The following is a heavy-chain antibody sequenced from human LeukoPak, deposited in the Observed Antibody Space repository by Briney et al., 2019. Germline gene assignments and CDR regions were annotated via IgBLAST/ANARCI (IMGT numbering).Heavy chain of an antibody. V-gene: IGHV4-59*01. Sequence: SETLSLTCTVSGGSISSYYWSWIRQPPGKGPECIGYIYYSGSTNYNPSLKSRVTISVDTSKNQFSLKLSSVTAADTAVYYCARGSPYSSSFCFDYWGQGTLVTVSS. CDR3: ARGSPYSSSFCFDY. CDR1: GGSISSYY. D-gene: IGHD6-6*01. J-gene: IGHJ4*02. CDR2: IYYSGST.